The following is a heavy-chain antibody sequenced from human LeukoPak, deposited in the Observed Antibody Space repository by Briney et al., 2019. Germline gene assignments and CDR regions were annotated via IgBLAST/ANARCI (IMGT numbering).Heavy chain of an antibody. J-gene: IGHJ6*02. Sequence: GASVKVSCKASGYTFTGYYMHWVRQATGQGLEWMGWMNPNSGCTNYAQKFQGRVTMTRDTSIGTAYMKLSRLRPNATAVYYCARERYSNPHLNYYSYGMDVWGQGTTVTVSS. D-gene: IGHD4-11*01. CDR1: GYTFTGYY. V-gene: IGHV1-2*02. CDR3: ARERYSNPHLNYYSYGMDV. CDR2: MNPNSGCT.